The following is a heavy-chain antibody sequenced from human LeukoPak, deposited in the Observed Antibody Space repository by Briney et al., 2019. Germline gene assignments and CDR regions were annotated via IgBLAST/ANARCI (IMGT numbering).Heavy chain of an antibody. CDR1: GGSISSYY. CDR3: ARDLNSSGYHQDGWFDP. J-gene: IGHJ5*02. D-gene: IGHD3-22*01. V-gene: IGHV4-59*12. Sequence: PSETLSLTCTVSGGSISSYYWSWIRQPPGKGLEWIGYIYYSGSTNYNPSLKSRVTISVDTSKNQFSLKLSSVTAADTAVYYCARDLNSSGYHQDGWFDPWGQGTLVTVSS. CDR2: IYYSGST.